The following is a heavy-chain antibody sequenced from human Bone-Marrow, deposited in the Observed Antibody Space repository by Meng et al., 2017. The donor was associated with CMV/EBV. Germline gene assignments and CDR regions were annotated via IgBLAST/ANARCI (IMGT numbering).Heavy chain of an antibody. D-gene: IGHD4-11*01. CDR1: EFTVSRNY. CDR2: IYGGQTT. V-gene: IGHV3-53*01. Sequence: GESLKISCAASEFTVSRNYMNWVRQAPGKGLEWVSVIYGGQTTYYADSVKGRFTISRDNSKNTVFLQMDGLRVEDTAVYYCAGESGLPNGMDVWGRGPTVTVSS. J-gene: IGHJ6*01. CDR3: AGESGLPNGMDV.